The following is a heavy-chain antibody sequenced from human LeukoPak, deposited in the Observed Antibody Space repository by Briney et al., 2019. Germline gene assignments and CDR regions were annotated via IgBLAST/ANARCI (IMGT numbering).Heavy chain of an antibody. J-gene: IGHJ4*02. Sequence: SDPVSLPCTVSGGPVSFGSYYWRWIRQPPGEGLERIENINYSENTQYHCYLKIRDTISLDTSKNPYSLRQSSVTAADTAVYYCARATAVAGQGAWSDYWGQETLVTVSS. CDR3: ARATAVAGQGAWSDY. CDR2: INYSENT. V-gene: IGHV4-61*01. D-gene: IGHD6-19*01. CDR1: GGPVSFGSYY.